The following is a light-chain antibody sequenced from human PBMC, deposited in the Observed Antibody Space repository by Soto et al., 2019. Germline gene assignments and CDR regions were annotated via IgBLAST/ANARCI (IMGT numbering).Light chain of an antibody. Sequence: QSALTQPASLSGSPGQSITISCTGTNSDIGAYSRVCWYQQHPGKVPKLMIFVVSNRPSGVSNRFSGSKSGNTASLTISGLLAEDEADYYCVSYTSSDSWVFGGGTKLTVL. CDR2: VVS. J-gene: IGLJ3*02. V-gene: IGLV2-14*03. CDR1: NSDIGAYSR. CDR3: VSYTSSDSWV.